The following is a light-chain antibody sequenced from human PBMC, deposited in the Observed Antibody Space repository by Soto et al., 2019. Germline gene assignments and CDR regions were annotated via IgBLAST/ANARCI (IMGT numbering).Light chain of an antibody. Sequence: QSALTQPASVSGSPGQSITISCTGTSSDVGGYNYVSWYQQHPGKAPKLMIYDVSNRPSGVSNRFSGSKSGNTASLTISRLQAEDEADYYCSSYTSSNTWVFGGGSKVTVL. V-gene: IGLV2-14*01. CDR1: SSDVGGYNY. CDR2: DVS. J-gene: IGLJ3*02. CDR3: SSYTSSNTWV.